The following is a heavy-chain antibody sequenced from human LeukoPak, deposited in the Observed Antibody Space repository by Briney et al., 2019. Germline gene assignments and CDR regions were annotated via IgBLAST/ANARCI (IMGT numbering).Heavy chain of an antibody. Sequence: PGGSLRLSCAASGFTFSSYSMNWVRQAPGKGLEWVSYISSSSSTIYYADSVKGRFTISRDNAKNSLYLQMNSPRAEDTAVYYCARGIQDSSSWPIDYWGQGTLVTVSS. CDR2: ISSSSSTI. CDR3: ARGIQDSSSWPIDY. J-gene: IGHJ4*02. CDR1: GFTFSSYS. D-gene: IGHD6-13*01. V-gene: IGHV3-48*01.